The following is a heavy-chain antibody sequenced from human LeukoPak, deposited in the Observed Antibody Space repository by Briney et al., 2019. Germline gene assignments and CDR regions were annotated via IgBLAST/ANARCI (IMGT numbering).Heavy chain of an antibody. Sequence: PGGSLRLSCAASGFTVSSNYMSWVRQAPGKGLEWVSVIYSGGSTYYADSVKGRFTISRDNSKNTLYLQMNSLRDEDTAVYYCARVDYGDYDRVDYWGQGTLVTVSS. CDR1: GFTVSSNY. CDR2: IYSGGST. CDR3: ARVDYGDYDRVDY. J-gene: IGHJ4*02. D-gene: IGHD4-17*01. V-gene: IGHV3-66*01.